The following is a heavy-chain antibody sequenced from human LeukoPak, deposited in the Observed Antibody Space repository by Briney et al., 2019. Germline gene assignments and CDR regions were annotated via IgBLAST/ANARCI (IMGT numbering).Heavy chain of an antibody. V-gene: IGHV4-59*01. Sequence: TSETLSLTCTVSGGSISSYYWSWIRQPPGKGLEWIGYIYYSGSTNYNPSPKSRVTISVDTSKNQFSLKLSSVTAADTAVYYCARDKAVAGGIWRDYYYGMDVWGQGTTVTVPS. D-gene: IGHD6-19*01. CDR3: ARDKAVAGGIWRDYYYGMDV. CDR2: IYYSGST. J-gene: IGHJ6*02. CDR1: GGSISSYY.